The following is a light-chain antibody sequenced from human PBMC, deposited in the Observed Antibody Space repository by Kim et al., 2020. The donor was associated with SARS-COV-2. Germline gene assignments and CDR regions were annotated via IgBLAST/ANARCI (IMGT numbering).Light chain of an antibody. CDR3: CSYAGSNTFGGV. CDR1: SSDIGSYNL. CDR2: EVS. J-gene: IGLJ3*02. V-gene: IGLV2-23*02. Sequence: QSALAQPASVSGSPGQSITISCTGTSSDIGSYNLVSWYQHHPGKAPKLMIYEVSKRPSGVSNRFSGSKSGNTASLTISGLQAEDEADYYCCSYAGSNTFGGVFGGGTKLTVL.